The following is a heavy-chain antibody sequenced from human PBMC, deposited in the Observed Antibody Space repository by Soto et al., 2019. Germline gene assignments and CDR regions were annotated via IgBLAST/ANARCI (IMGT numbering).Heavy chain of an antibody. CDR1: RFTFINYW. V-gene: IGHV3-7*05. D-gene: IGHD6-13*01. CDR3: ARVEFIPATGALGAFDI. CDR2: IKQDGSEK. J-gene: IGHJ3*02. Sequence: EVQLVESGGGLVQPGGSLRLSCAASRFTFINYWMSWVRQAPGKGLEWVANIKQDGSEKYYVDSVEGRFTSSRDNAKKSLYLQMNSLRAEDTAVYYCARVEFIPATGALGAFDIWGQGAMVTVSS.